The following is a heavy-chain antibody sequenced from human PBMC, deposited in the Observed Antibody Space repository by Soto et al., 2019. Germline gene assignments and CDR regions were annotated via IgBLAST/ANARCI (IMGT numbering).Heavy chain of an antibody. CDR2: ISGSGGSS. V-gene: IGHV3-23*01. CDR1: GFTFSRYA. Sequence: PGGSLRLSCAASGFTFSRYAMSRVRQAPGKGLEWVSAISGSGGSSYYADSVKGRFTISRDNSKNTLYLQMNSLRAEDTAVYYCATPLYSGYANFDYWGQGTLVTVSS. D-gene: IGHD5-12*01. CDR3: ATPLYSGYANFDY. J-gene: IGHJ4*02.